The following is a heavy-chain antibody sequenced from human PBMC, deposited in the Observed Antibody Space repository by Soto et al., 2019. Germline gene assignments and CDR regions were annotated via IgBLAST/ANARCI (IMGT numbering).Heavy chain of an antibody. V-gene: IGHV3-74*01. CDR1: GFTFSHYA. CDR3: ARSLPGTYGAFDL. D-gene: IGHD1-7*01. Sequence: GGSLRLSCAVSGFTFSHYALIWVRQSPGKGLVWVSRISGDGSSTNYADSVKGRFTVSRDNAKNTVYLQIDSLRAEDTAVYYCARSLPGTYGAFDLWGQGTVVTVS. CDR2: ISGDGSST. J-gene: IGHJ3*01.